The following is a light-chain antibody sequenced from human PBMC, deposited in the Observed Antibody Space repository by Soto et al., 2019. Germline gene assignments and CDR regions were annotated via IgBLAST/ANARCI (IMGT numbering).Light chain of an antibody. J-gene: IGKJ1*01. V-gene: IGKV3-15*01. CDR2: GAS. CDR1: QSIRSK. CDR3: QHYNNWPPWT. Sequence: EIVMTQSPATLSVSPGETATLSCRASQSIRSKLAWYQQKPGQAPRLLIYGASTRATGIPVRFSGSGSGTEFTLTISRLQSEDFAVYYCQHYNNWPPWTFGQGTKVDIK.